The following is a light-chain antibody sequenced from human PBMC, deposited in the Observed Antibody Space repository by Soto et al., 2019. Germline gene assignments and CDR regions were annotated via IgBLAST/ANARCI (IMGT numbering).Light chain of an antibody. J-gene: IGLJ2*01. CDR3: QSYDSSLTGVLV. CDR1: SSNIGAGYD. V-gene: IGLV1-40*01. CDR2: RDT. Sequence: QSVLTQPPSVSGAPGQRVTISCTGGSSNIGAGYDVHWYQQLPGRAPKLLIYRDTNRPSGVPDRFSGSKSGTSASLAITGLQAEDEADYFCQSYDSSLTGVLVFGGGTKLTVL.